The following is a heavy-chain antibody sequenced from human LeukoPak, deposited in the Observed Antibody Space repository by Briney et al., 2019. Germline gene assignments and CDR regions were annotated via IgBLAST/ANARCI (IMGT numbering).Heavy chain of an antibody. V-gene: IGHV1-69*01. CDR1: GDTFSSYA. CDR3: ARLHPVQGYRESGYYYYYGMDV. CDR2: IIPIFGTA. J-gene: IGHJ6*04. D-gene: IGHD5-18*01. Sequence: SVKVSCKASGDTFSSYAISWVRQAPGQGLEWMGGIIPIFGTANYAQKLQGRVTITADESTSTAYMELSSLRSEDTAVYYCARLHPVQGYRESGYYYYYGMDVWGKGTTVTVSS.